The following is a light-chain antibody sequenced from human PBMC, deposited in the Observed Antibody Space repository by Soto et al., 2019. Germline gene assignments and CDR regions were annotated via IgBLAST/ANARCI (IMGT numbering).Light chain of an antibody. CDR3: QHRNYWPPGAT. CDR1: QSVGSY. J-gene: IGKJ4*01. V-gene: IGKV3-11*01. CDR2: DAS. Sequence: EIVLTQSPATLSLSPGERVTLSCRASQSVGSYLAWHQQKPGQTPRLLIYDASNRATGIPARFSGSGSGTDFTLTISSLEAEDFAVYYCQHRNYWPPGATFGGGTKVEIK.